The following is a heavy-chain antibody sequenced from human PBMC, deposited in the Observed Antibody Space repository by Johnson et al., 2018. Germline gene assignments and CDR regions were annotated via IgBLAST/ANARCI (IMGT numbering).Heavy chain of an antibody. CDR3: AKDLTSGAPRWAFDI. J-gene: IGHJ3*02. D-gene: IGHD5-12*01. CDR1: GFTFDDYA. V-gene: IGHV3-9*01. Sequence: VQLVESGGGLVQPGRSXRLSCAASGFTFDDYAMHWVRQAPGKGLEWVSGISWNSGRIGYADSVKGRFTISRENAKNSLYLQMNSLRAEDTALYYCAKDLTSGAPRWAFDIWGQGTMVTVSS. CDR2: ISWNSGRI.